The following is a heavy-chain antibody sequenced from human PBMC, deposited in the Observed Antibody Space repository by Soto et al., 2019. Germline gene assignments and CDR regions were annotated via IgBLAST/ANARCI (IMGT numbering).Heavy chain of an antibody. Sequence: GGSLRLSCAASGFTFSSYAMHWVRQAPGKGLEWVAVISYDGSNKYYADSVKGRFTISRDNSKNTLYLQMNSLRAEDTAVYYCARAPAHTSGSYPAACYFDYWGQGTLVTVS. V-gene: IGHV3-30-3*01. CDR2: ISYDGSNK. J-gene: IGHJ4*02. D-gene: IGHD1-26*01. CDR3: ARAPAHTSGSYPAACYFDY. CDR1: GFTFSSYA.